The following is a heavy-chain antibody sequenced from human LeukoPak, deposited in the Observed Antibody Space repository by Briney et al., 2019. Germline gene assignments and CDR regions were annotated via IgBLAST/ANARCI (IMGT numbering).Heavy chain of an antibody. V-gene: IGHV1-69*02. CDR3: ASEDPRSYDSGGYHLGTFDF. D-gene: IGHD3-22*01. CDR2: IIPVVSIS. Sequence: GSSVKVSCKASGDTFTSYIITWVRQAPGQGLEWMGRIIPVVSISNYAQKFQGRVTITADKSTSTAYMEVNSLTSEDTAVYFCASEDPRSYDSGGYHLGTFDFWGQGTLVTVSS. J-gene: IGHJ4*02. CDR1: GDTFTSYI.